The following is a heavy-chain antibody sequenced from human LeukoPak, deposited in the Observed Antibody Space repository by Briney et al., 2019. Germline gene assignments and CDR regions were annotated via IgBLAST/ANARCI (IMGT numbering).Heavy chain of an antibody. CDR1: GYTFIDYY. D-gene: IGHD1-26*01. J-gene: IGHJ4*02. Sequence: ASVKVSFKASGYTFIDYYIHWVRQAPGQGREFLGWISPDSGGTNYPQKFQGRVTLTRDTSISTAYMELSRLRSDDTAVYCCVTLGATNFDYWGQGTLVTVSS. CDR2: ISPDSGGT. CDR3: VTLGATNFDY. V-gene: IGHV1-2*02.